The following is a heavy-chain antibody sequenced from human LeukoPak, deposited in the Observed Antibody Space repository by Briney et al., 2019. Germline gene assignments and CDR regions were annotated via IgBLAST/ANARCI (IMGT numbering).Heavy chain of an antibody. J-gene: IGHJ4*02. CDR2: ISSSSSYI. D-gene: IGHD3-9*01. V-gene: IGHV3-21*01. Sequence: PGGSLRLSCAASGFTFSSYSMNWVRQAPGKGLEGVSSISSSSSYIYYADSVKGRFTISRDNAKNSLYLQMNSLRAEDTAVYYCARGDDILTGYYLAFDYWGQGTLVTVSS. CDR3: ARGDDILTGYYLAFDY. CDR1: GFTFSSYS.